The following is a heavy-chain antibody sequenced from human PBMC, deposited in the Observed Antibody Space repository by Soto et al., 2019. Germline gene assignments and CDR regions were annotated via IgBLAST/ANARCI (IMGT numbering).Heavy chain of an antibody. Sequence: GGSLRLSCAASGFTFSSYAMSWVRQAPGKGLEWVSAISGSGGSTYYADSVKGRFTISRDNSKNTLYLQMNSLRAEDTAVYYCAKDQELAAAGTPYFDYWGQGTLVTVS. J-gene: IGHJ4*02. V-gene: IGHV3-23*01. CDR3: AKDQELAAAGTPYFDY. CDR2: ISGSGGST. CDR1: GFTFSSYA. D-gene: IGHD6-13*01.